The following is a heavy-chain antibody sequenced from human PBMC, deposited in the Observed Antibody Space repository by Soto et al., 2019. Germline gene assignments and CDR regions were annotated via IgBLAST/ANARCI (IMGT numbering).Heavy chain of an antibody. J-gene: IGHJ6*02. CDR1: GDSIRAFY. CDR3: AREVKQRLGYYYIGLDV. CDR2: FSLSGDT. Sequence: QVQLQESGPGLVKPSETVSLTCAVSGDSIRAFYWSWFRQPAGGGLEWTGRFSLSGDTDYNPSLRSRLTMSFATSKSQFSLRLTSVTAADTAVYYCAREVKQRLGYYYIGLDVWGQGSTVTVSS. V-gene: IGHV4-4*07. D-gene: IGHD6-25*01.